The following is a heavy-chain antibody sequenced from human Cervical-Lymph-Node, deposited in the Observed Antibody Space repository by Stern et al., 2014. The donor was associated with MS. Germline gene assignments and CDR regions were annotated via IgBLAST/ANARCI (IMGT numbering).Heavy chain of an antibody. V-gene: IGHV1-46*03. J-gene: IGHJ3*01. Sequence: QVQLVQSGAEVKKPGASVTVSCRTSGYTFIDYYIHWVRQAPGQGLEWMGIINLSGGATTYAEKVQGRVTMTRDTSTNTAYMQLGSLTAEDTAVFFCAREGADNDAFDVWGQGTMVTVSS. CDR3: AREGADNDAFDV. D-gene: IGHD1-26*01. CDR1: GYTFIDYY. CDR2: INLSGGAT.